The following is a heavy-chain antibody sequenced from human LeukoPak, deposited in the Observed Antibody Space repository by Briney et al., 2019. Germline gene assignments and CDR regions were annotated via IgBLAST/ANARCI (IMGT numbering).Heavy chain of an antibody. V-gene: IGHV1-8*03. CDR2: MNPNSGNT. CDR1: GYTFTSYD. D-gene: IGHD3-3*01. Sequence: GASVKVSCKXSGYTFTSYDINWVRQATGQGLEWMGWMNPNSGNTGYSQKFQGRVTITRNTSISTAYMELSSLRSEDTAVYYCARGGDFWRPGFDCWGQGTLVTVSS. J-gene: IGHJ4*02. CDR3: ARGGDFWRPGFDC.